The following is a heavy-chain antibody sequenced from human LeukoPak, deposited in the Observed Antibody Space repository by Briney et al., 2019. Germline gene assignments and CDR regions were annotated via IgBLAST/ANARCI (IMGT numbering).Heavy chain of an antibody. CDR2: ISGSGDRT. V-gene: IGHV3-23*01. Sequence: PGGSLRLSCAASGFTFTKYWMHWVRQAPGKGLEWVSGISGSGDRTYYADSVTGRFTITRDVSKSTLYLQMNSLRGEDTAVYYLGELSGGHYGYVDYWGQGTLVTVSS. J-gene: IGHJ4*02. CDR3: GELSGGHYGYVDY. D-gene: IGHD1-26*01. CDR1: GFTFTKYW.